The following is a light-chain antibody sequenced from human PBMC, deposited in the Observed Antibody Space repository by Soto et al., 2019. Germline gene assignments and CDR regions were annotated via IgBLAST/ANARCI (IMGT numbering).Light chain of an antibody. Sequence: EIVMTQSPATLSVPPGDRATLSCRASESVRSNLAWYQQKPGQAPRLLIYGASIRAADIPARSSGTGSGTEFTLTISTLQSEDFAVYYCQQYYDWATITFGQGTRLE. V-gene: IGKV3-15*01. CDR3: QQYYDWATIT. J-gene: IGKJ5*01. CDR1: ESVRSN. CDR2: GAS.